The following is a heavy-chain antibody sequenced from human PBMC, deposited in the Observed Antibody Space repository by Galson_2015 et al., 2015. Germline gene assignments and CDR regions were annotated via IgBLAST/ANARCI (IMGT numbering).Heavy chain of an antibody. D-gene: IGHD4-11*01. CDR2: ISSSSSSYI. V-gene: IGHV3-21*01. CDR1: GFTFSSYS. CDR3: AREAFIGSSTTVTPND. J-gene: IGHJ4*02. Sequence: SLRLSCAASGFTFSSYSMNWVRQAPGKGLEWVSSISSSSSSYIYYADSVKGRFTISRDDAKNSLYLQMNSLRAEDTAVYYCAREAFIGSSTTVTPNDWGQGTLVTVSS.